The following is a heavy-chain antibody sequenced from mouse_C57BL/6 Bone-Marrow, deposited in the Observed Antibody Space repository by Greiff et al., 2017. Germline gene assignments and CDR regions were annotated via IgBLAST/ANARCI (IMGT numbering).Heavy chain of an antibody. CDR1: GYTFTSYW. CDR2: IDPSDSYT. D-gene: IGHD1-1*01. J-gene: IGHJ4*01. CDR3: ARSFITTVVATDAMDY. Sequence: VQLQQPGAELVKPGASVKLSCKASGYTFTSYWMQWVKQRPGQGLEWIGEIDPSDSYTNYNQKFKGKATLTVDPSSSTAYMQLSSLTSEDSAVYYCARSFITTVVATDAMDYWGQGTSVTVSS. V-gene: IGHV1-50*01.